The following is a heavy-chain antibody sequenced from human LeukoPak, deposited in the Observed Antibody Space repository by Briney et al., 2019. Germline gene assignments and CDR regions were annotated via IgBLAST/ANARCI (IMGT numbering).Heavy chain of an antibody. CDR1: GFTFSSSW. D-gene: IGHD3-16*01. CDR2: ITRDGSST. J-gene: IGHJ6*04. V-gene: IGHV3-74*01. CDR3: ARDPGYESWSPFWGGMDV. Sequence: GRSLRLSCAASGFTFSSSWMHWVRQAPGKGLVGVSRITRDGSSTTYADSVKGRFTTSRDNAKNTLYLQMDSLRDDDTAVYYCARDPGYESWSPFWGGMDVWGNGTTVIVSS.